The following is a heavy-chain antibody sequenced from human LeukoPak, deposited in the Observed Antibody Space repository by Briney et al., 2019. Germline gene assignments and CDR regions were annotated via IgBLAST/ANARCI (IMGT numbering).Heavy chain of an antibody. D-gene: IGHD2-2*02. V-gene: IGHV3-48*03. J-gene: IGHJ5*02. CDR2: ISSSGSTI. Sequence: QPGGSLRLSCAASGFTFSSYEMNWVRQAPGKGLECVSYISSSGSTIYYADSVKSRFTISRDNAKNSLYLQMNSLRAEDTAVYYCAILDIVVVPAAIPVNWFDPWGQGTLVTVSS. CDR1: GFTFSSYE. CDR3: AILDIVVVPAAIPVNWFDP.